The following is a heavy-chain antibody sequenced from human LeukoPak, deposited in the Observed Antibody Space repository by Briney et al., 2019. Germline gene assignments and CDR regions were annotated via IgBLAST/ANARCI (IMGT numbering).Heavy chain of an antibody. D-gene: IGHD3-22*01. CDR1: GGSISSYY. CDR3: ATVEREYFDTSGYYNY. J-gene: IGHJ4*02. V-gene: IGHV4-59*01. CDR2: IYYSGST. Sequence: SETLSLTCTVSGGSISSYYWSWIRQPPGKGLEWIGYIYYSGSTNYNPSLKSRVTISVDTSKNQFSLKLSSVTAADTAVYYCATVEREYFDTSGYYNYWGQGTLVTVSS.